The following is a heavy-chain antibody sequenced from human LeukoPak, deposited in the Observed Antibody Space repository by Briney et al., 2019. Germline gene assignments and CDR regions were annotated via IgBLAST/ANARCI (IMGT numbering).Heavy chain of an antibody. CDR3: AKDWGIAAAGTGGGPYYFDY. Sequence: AGGSLRLSCAGSGFTFSGSWMSWVRQAPGKGLEWVANINQDGSGEYYVDSVKGRFTISRDNAKNSLYLQMDSLRAEDTAVSYCAKDWGIAAAGTGGGPYYFDYWGQGTLVTVSS. CDR1: GFTFSGSW. D-gene: IGHD6-13*01. J-gene: IGHJ4*02. V-gene: IGHV3-7*01. CDR2: INQDGSGE.